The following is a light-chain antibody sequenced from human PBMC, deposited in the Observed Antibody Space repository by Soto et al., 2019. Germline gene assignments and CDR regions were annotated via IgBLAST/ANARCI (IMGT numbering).Light chain of an antibody. CDR2: EVT. CDR1: SSDVGAYNY. V-gene: IGLV2-14*01. Sequence: QSVLTQPASVSGSPGQSITISCTGTSSDVGAYNYVSWYQHHPGKAPKLMIYEVTNRPSGVSNRFSGSKSGNTASLTISGLQAEDEADYYCSSYASRSTWVFGGGTKLTVL. CDR3: SSYASRSTWV. J-gene: IGLJ3*02.